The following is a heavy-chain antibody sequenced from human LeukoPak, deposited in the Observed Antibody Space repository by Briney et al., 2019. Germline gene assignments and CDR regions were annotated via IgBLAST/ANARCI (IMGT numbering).Heavy chain of an antibody. D-gene: IGHD3-22*01. Sequence: PSETLSLTCTVSGGSISSYYWSWIRQPPGKGLEWIGYIYYSGSTNYNPSLKSRVTISVDTSKNQFSLKLSSVTAADTAVYYCASTYYYDSSGYGGVYFDYGGQGTLVTVSS. CDR2: IYYSGST. CDR1: GGSISSYY. V-gene: IGHV4-59*01. CDR3: ASTYYYDSSGYGGVYFDY. J-gene: IGHJ4*02.